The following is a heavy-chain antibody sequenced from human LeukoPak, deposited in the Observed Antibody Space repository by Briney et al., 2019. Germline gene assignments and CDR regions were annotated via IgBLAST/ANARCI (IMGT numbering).Heavy chain of an antibody. D-gene: IGHD3-3*01. CDR2: IIPIFGTA. CDR3: ASTVYYDFWSGYRQYYYYGMDV. J-gene: IGHJ6*02. Sequence: VASVNVSCTASGGTFSSYAISWVRQAPGQGLEWMGGIIPIFGTANYAQKFQGRVTITADESTSTAYMELSSLRSEDTAVYYCASTVYYDFWSGYRQYYYYGMDVWGQGTTVTVSS. CDR1: GGTFSSYA. V-gene: IGHV1-69*13.